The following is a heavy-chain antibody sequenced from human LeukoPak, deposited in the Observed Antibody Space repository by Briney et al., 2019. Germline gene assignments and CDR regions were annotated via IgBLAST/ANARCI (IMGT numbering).Heavy chain of an antibody. J-gene: IGHJ4*02. Sequence: SETLSLTCTVSGGSISSYYWSWIRQPPGKGLEWIGYIYYSGSTNYNPSLKSRVTISVDTSKNQFSLKLSSVTAADTAVYYCARDEGSSSWYYFDYWGQGTLVTVSS. V-gene: IGHV4-59*01. CDR3: ARDEGSSSWYYFDY. CDR1: GGSISSYY. CDR2: IYYSGST. D-gene: IGHD6-13*01.